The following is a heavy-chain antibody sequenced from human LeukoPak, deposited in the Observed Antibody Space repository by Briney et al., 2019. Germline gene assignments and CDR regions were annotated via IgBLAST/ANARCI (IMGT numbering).Heavy chain of an antibody. CDR3: ARRGTNWGFFDY. V-gene: IGHV3-23*01. CDR1: GFTFSNHA. J-gene: IGHJ4*02. Sequence: GGSLRLSCAASGFTFSNHAMSLVRQAPGKGLEWVSTISGSGDSTYYADSVKGRFTISGDNSKNTLYLQMNSLRAEDTAVYYCARRGTNWGFFDYWGRGTLVTVSS. D-gene: IGHD7-27*01. CDR2: ISGSGDST.